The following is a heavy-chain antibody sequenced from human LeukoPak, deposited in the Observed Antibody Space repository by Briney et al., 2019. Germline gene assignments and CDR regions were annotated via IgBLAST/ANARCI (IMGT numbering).Heavy chain of an antibody. CDR3: AKCSATFYANGFEI. D-gene: IGHD2-2*01. CDR2: ISGRGSDT. Sequence: PGGSLRLSCAASGFTFSSYAMSWVRQAPGKGLESVSAISGRGSDTEYADSVKGRFTISRDNSKTTLYLQMSSLRVEDTAVYFCAKCSATFYANGFEIWGQGTMVTVSS. V-gene: IGHV3-23*01. J-gene: IGHJ3*02. CDR1: GFTFSSYA.